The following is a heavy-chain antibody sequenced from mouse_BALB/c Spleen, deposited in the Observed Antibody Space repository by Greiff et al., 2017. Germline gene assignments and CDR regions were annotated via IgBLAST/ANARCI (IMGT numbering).Heavy chain of an antibody. V-gene: IGHV1S81*02. CDR2: INPSNGRT. CDR1: GYTFTSYW. Sequence: QVQLQQPGAELVKPGASVKLSCKASGYTFTSYWMHWVKQRPGQGLEWIGEINPSNGRTNYNEKFKSKATLTVDKSSSTAYMQLSSLTSEDSAVYYCAREGYGYDKAAWFAYWGQGTLVTVSA. D-gene: IGHD2-2*01. CDR3: AREGYGYDKAAWFAY. J-gene: IGHJ3*01.